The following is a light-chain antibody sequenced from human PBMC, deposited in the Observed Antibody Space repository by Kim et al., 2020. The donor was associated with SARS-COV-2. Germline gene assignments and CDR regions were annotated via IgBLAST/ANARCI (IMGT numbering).Light chain of an antibody. CDR1: NIGSKS. CDR3: QVWDSSSDHPV. V-gene: IGLV3-21*04. J-gene: IGLJ1*01. Sequence: APGKTARITCGGNNIGSKSVNWYQQKPGQAPVLVIYYDSDRPSGIPERFSGSNSGNTATLTISRVEAGDEADYYCQVWDSSSDHPVFGTGTKVTVL. CDR2: YDS.